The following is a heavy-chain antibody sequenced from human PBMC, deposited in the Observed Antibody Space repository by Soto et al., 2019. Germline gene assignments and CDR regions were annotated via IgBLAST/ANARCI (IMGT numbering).Heavy chain of an antibody. CDR3: ARGGNRYSNTASGVGGFDF. Sequence: PSETLSLTCTVSGVSISSSYWSWIRQSPGTGLEWIGYIYYNGTTNYNPSLKRRVTISLDTAKNQFSLNVNSLTTADTAVYFCARGGNRYSNTASGVGGFDFWGRGTLVTVSS. CDR2: IYYNGTT. J-gene: IGHJ4*02. V-gene: IGHV4-59*01. D-gene: IGHD5-12*01. CDR1: GVSISSSY.